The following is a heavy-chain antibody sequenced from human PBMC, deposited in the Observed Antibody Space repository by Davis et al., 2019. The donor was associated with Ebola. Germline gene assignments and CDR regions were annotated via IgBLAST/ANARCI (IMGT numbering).Heavy chain of an antibody. D-gene: IGHD3-22*01. CDR3: AKGTPQSYYEISGDYSSFDY. J-gene: IGHJ4*02. Sequence: PGGSLRLSCAASGFPFADYTMHWVRQPPGKGLEWVSLISWDGDSTYYTDSVKGRFTLSRDNSKNSLFLQMNSLRLEDTAFYFCAKGTPQSYYEISGDYSSFDYWGQGTLVTVSS. CDR1: GFPFADYT. CDR2: ISWDGDST. V-gene: IGHV3-43*01.